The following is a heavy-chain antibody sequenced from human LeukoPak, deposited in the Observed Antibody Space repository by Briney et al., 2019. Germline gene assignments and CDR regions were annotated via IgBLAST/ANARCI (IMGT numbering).Heavy chain of an antibody. J-gene: IGHJ4*02. D-gene: IGHD1-26*01. Sequence: GGSLRLSCAASGFSFSSYAMTWARQAPVKGLEWVSAISGDGTRTHYADSVKGRFTISRDNSKNTLYLEMSSLRVEDTAIYYCATALVGPTTPFDYWGQGTLVTVSS. CDR3: ATALVGPTTPFDY. V-gene: IGHV3-23*01. CDR1: GFSFSSYA. CDR2: ISGDGTRT.